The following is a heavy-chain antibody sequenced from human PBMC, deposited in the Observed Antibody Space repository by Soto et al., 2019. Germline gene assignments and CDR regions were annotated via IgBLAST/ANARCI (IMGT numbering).Heavy chain of an antibody. D-gene: IGHD3-10*01. CDR3: ARFPDSGSGTD. J-gene: IGHJ4*02. Sequence: QVQLQESGPRLVKPSETLSLTCTVSGGSIRSSSYYWVWIRQPPGKGLEWIGSVIYNGNTYYSPSLKGRSTLSVDTFQNQFSLRLYSGTAADTALYHSARFPDSGSGTDWRPGIPVTVSS. V-gene: IGHV4-39*01. CDR2: VIYNGNT. CDR1: GGSIRSSSYY.